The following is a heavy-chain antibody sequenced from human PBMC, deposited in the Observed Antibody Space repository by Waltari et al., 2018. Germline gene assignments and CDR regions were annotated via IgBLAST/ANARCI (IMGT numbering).Heavy chain of an antibody. D-gene: IGHD2-21*01. V-gene: IGHV4-39*01. Sequence: QLQLQESGPGLVTPSETLSPTCTFSGGSISDRSHYWGWIRQPAGKGLEWIGSIYYTGSTSYNPSLKSRVTISVDTSKNQFSLKLTSVTAADTAVYYCPRHGVIGTKIFDYWGQGALVTVSS. J-gene: IGHJ4*02. CDR2: IYYTGST. CDR1: GGSISDRSHY. CDR3: PRHGVIGTKIFDY.